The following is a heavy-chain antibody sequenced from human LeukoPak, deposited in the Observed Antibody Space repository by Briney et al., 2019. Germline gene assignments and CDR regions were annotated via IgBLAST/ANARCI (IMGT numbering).Heavy chain of an antibody. J-gene: IGHJ6*02. CDR1: GGSFSGYY. D-gene: IGHD3-3*01. CDR3: ARGPVDFGVSRAYYGMDV. V-gene: IGHV4-34*01. CDR2: INHSGST. Sequence: SETLSLTCAVYGGSFSGYYWSWIRQPPGKGLEWIGEINHSGSTNYNPSLKSRVTISVDTSKNQFSLKLSSVTAADTAVYYCARGPVDFGVSRAYYGMDVWGQGTTVTVSS.